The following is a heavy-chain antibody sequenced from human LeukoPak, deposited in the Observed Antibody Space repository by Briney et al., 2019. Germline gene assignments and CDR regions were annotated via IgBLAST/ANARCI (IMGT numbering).Heavy chain of an antibody. Sequence: ASVKVSCKASGYTFTGYYMHWVRQAPGQGLEWMGWINPNSGGTNYAQKFQGRVTMTRDTSISTAYMELSRLRSDDTAVYCCARSTDYYGSGSNIDYWGQGTLVTVSS. V-gene: IGHV1-2*02. J-gene: IGHJ4*02. CDR1: GYTFTGYY. CDR3: ARSTDYYGSGSNIDY. D-gene: IGHD3-10*01. CDR2: INPNSGGT.